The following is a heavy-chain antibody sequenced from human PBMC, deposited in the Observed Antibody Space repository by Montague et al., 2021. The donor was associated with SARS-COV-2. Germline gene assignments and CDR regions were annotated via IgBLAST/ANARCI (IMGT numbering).Heavy chain of an antibody. CDR3: ARDYYDSTGLNWFDP. D-gene: IGHD3-22*01. V-gene: IGHV4-61*02. CDR2: IHSSGGT. CDR1: GGSIITGSNFY. J-gene: IGHJ5*02. Sequence: TLSLICAVSGGSIITGSNFYWGWIRQSAGKGLEWIGRIHSSGGTNYNPSLKSRLTMSVDSSANQFSLKLTSVTAADTAVYYCARDYYDSTGLNWFDPWGQGLLVTVSS.